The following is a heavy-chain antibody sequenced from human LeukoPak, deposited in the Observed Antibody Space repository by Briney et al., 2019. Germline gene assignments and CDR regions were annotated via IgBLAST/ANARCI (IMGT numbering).Heavy chain of an antibody. CDR2: IKPNSGGT. V-gene: IGHV1-2*02. CDR1: GYTFTGYY. Sequence: ASVKVSCKASGYTFTGYYMHWVRQAPGQGLEWMGWIKPNSGGTNYAQKFQGRVTITADKSTSTAYMELSSLRSEDTAVYYCARDSPYDSSGYQPLGFDPWGQGTLVTVSS. D-gene: IGHD3-22*01. J-gene: IGHJ5*02. CDR3: ARDSPYDSSGYQPLGFDP.